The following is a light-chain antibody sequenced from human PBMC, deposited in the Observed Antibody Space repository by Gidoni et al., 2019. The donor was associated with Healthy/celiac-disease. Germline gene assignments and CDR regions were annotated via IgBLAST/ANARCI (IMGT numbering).Light chain of an antibody. Sequence: GERATLSCRASQSVSGSYLAWYQQKPGQAPRLLIYGASSRATGIPDRFSGSGSGTDFTLTISRLEPEDFAVYYCQQYGSSPLTFGQGTKVEIK. J-gene: IGKJ1*01. CDR2: GAS. CDR3: QQYGSSPLT. V-gene: IGKV3-20*01. CDR1: QSVSGSY.